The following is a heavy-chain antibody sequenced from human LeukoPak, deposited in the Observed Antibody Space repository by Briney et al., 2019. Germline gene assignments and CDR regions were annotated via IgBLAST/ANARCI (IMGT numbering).Heavy chain of an antibody. CDR2: IKQDGSEK. CDR1: GFTFSSYA. V-gene: IGHV3-7*01. J-gene: IGHJ4*02. CDR3: ARGYGSGSYPYHFDY. D-gene: IGHD3-10*01. Sequence: GGSLRLSCSASGFTFSSYAMHWVRQAPGKGLEWVANIKQDGSEKYYVDSVKGRFTISRDNAKNSLYLQMNSLRAEDTAVYYCARGYGSGSYPYHFDYWGQGTLVTVSS.